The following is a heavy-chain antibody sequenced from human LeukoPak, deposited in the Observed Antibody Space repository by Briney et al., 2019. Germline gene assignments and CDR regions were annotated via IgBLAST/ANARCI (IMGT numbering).Heavy chain of an antibody. Sequence: ASVKVSCKASGYTFTGYYMHWVRQAPGQGLEWMGIINPSGGSTSYAQKFQGRVTMTRDTSTSTVYMELSSLRSEDTAVYYCASSFGGTLRWFDPWGQGTLVTVSS. CDR1: GYTFTGYY. CDR2: INPSGGST. CDR3: ASSFGGTLRWFDP. J-gene: IGHJ5*02. V-gene: IGHV1-46*03. D-gene: IGHD1-14*01.